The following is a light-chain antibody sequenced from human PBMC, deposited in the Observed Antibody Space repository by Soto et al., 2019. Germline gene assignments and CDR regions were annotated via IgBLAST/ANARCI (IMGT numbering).Light chain of an antibody. CDR3: QHYTLYSAS. V-gene: IGKV1-5*01. J-gene: IGKJ3*01. Sequence: DIHMTQYTSTLSASVGDRVTISCRASQNIFTYLAWYQQKPGKAPKLLIFDASTLQSGVPPRFSGSGSGTEFTLTISSLQPDDFATYYCQHYTLYSASFGPGTKVDIK. CDR2: DAS. CDR1: QNIFTY.